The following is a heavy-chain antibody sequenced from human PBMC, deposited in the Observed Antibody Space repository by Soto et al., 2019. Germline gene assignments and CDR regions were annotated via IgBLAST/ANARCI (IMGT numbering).Heavy chain of an antibody. V-gene: IGHV4-34*01. CDR2: INHSGST. CDR1: GGSFSGYY. J-gene: IGHJ5*02. Sequence: QVQLQQWGAGLLKPSETLSLTCAVYGGSFSGYYWSWIRQPPGKGLEWIGEINHSGSTNYNPSLKSRVTISVDTSKNQFSLKLSSVTAADTAVYYCARRGSSSEQLNWFDPWGQGTLVTVSS. D-gene: IGHD6-6*01. CDR3: ARRGSSSEQLNWFDP.